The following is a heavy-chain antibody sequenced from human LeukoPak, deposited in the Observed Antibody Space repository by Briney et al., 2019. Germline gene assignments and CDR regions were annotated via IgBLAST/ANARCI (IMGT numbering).Heavy chain of an antibody. J-gene: IGHJ6*03. D-gene: IGHD3-22*01. CDR2: ISYDGSNK. CDR1: GFTFSSYA. CDR3: AREVSYYYYMDV. V-gene: IGHV3-30*04. Sequence: GGSLRLSCAASGFTFSSYAMHWVRQAPGKGLEWVAVISYDGSNKYYADSVKGRFTISRDNSKNTLYLQMNSLRAEDTAVYYCAREVSYYYYMDVWGKGTTVTVSS.